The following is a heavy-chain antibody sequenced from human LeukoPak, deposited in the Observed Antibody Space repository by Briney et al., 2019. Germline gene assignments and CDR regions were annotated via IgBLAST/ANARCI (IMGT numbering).Heavy chain of an antibody. Sequence: GASVKVSCKASGYTFTGYYMHWVRQAPGQGLEWMGWINPNSGGTNYAQKFQGRVTMTRDTSISTAYMELSRLRSDDTAVYYCPTDLYNWNDEGYFDYWGQGTLVTVSS. CDR2: INPNSGGT. J-gene: IGHJ4*02. D-gene: IGHD1-1*01. CDR3: PTDLYNWNDEGYFDY. V-gene: IGHV1-2*02. CDR1: GYTFTGYY.